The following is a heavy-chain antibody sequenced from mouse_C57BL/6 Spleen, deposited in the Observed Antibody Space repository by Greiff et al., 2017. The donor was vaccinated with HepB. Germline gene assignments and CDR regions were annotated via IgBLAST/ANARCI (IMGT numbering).Heavy chain of an antibody. CDR2: IYPGDGDT. Sequence: LQESGPELVKPGASVKISCKASGYAFSSSWMNWVKQRPGKGLEWIGRIYPGDGDTNYNGKFKGKATLTADKSSSTAYMQLSSLPSEDSAVYFCARNDGRGFAYWGQGTLVTVSA. V-gene: IGHV1-82*01. CDR3: ARNDGRGFAY. J-gene: IGHJ3*01. CDR1: GYAFSSSW. D-gene: IGHD2-12*01.